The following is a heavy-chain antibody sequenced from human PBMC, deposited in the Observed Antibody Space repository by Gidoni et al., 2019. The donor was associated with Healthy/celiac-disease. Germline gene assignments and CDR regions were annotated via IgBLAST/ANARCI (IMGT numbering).Heavy chain of an antibody. CDR1: GGSFSSYA. CDR2: IIPIFGTA. CDR3: AREGTMSHVVGWFDP. D-gene: IGHD3-16*01. J-gene: IGHJ5*02. Sequence: QVQLVQSGAEVKKPGSSLKFSFKASGGSFSSYAISWVRQAPGQGLEWMGGIIPIFGTANYEQKFQGRGTITADKSTSTAYMELSSLRSEDTAVYYCAREGTMSHVVGWFDPWGQGTLVTVSS. V-gene: IGHV1-69*06.